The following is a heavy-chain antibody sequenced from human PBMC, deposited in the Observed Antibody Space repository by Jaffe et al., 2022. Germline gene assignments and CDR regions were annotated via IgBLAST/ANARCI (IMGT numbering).Heavy chain of an antibody. Sequence: EVQLVESGGGLVQPGGSLRLSCAASGFTFSSYEMNWVRQAPGKGLEWVSYISSSGSTIYYADSVKGRFTISRDNAKNSLYLQMNSLRAEDTAVYYCARDAFNTYYYDSSGPSPFQHWGQGTLVTVSS. CDR2: ISSSGSTI. CDR3: ARDAFNTYYYDSSGPSPFQH. V-gene: IGHV3-48*03. J-gene: IGHJ1*01. D-gene: IGHD3-22*01. CDR1: GFTFSSYE.